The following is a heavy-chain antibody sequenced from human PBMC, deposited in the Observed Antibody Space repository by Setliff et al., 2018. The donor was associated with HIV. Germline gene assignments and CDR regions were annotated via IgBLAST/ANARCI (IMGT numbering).Heavy chain of an antibody. Sequence: PGESLRLSCAASGVTFSTYWMSWVRQAPGKGLEWVANIKQDGSEKNYMDSVKGRFTISRDNAKNSLYLQMNSLRVEDTAVYYCATDCAVVGGTGSLDSWGPGTLVTVSS. D-gene: IGHD1-26*01. V-gene: IGHV3-7*05. CDR1: GVTFSTYW. CDR3: ATDCAVVGGTGSLDS. CDR2: IKQDGSEK. J-gene: IGHJ4*02.